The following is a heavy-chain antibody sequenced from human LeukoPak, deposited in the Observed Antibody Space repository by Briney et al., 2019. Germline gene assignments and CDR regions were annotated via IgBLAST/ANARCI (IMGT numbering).Heavy chain of an antibody. J-gene: IGHJ6*02. CDR2: ISSSSSYI. CDR1: GFTFSSYS. D-gene: IGHD2-2*01. CDR3: AKGVVVPAEAYGMDV. V-gene: IGHV3-21*01. Sequence: GGSLRLSCAASGFTFSSYSMNWVRQAPGKGLEWVSSISSSSSYIYYADSVKGRFTISRDNAKNSLCLQMNSLRAEDTAVYYCAKGVVVPAEAYGMDVWGQGTTVTVSS.